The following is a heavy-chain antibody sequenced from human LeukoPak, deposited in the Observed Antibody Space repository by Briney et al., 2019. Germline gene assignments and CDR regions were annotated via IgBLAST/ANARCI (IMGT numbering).Heavy chain of an antibody. CDR2: ISSSSSYI. CDR3: ARASGPAAPFDY. J-gene: IGHJ4*02. CDR1: GFTFSSYS. V-gene: IGHV3-21*04. Sequence: GGSLRLSCAASGFTFSSYSMNWVRQAPGKGLEWVSSISSSSSYIYYADSVKGRFTISRDNAKNTLYLQMNSLRAEDTAVYYCARASGPAAPFDYRGQGTLVTVSS. D-gene: IGHD6-13*01.